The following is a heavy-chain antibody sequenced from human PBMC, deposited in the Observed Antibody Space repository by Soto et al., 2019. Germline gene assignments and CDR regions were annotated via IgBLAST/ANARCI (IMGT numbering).Heavy chain of an antibody. CDR3: ARGQFSSGWYRGNWFDP. D-gene: IGHD6-19*01. CDR1: GFNVTTNY. CDR2: LYSGGNP. V-gene: IGHV3-53*01. J-gene: IGHJ5*02. Sequence: PVGSLRLSCAASGFNVTTNYVIWVRQAPGKALEWVSALYSGGNPYYADSLRGRLSVSSDASKNTVDLQIDSLTTDDTAVYYCARGQFSSGWYRGNWFDPWGRGTLVTVSS.